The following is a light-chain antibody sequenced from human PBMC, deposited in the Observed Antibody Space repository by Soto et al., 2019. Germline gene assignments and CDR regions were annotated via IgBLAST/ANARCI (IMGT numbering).Light chain of an antibody. V-gene: IGKV3-20*01. CDR3: QHYVTSLTT. CDR2: GAS. J-gene: IGKJ1*01. CDR1: QSVTSNY. Sequence: EIVLTQSPGTLSLSPGERATLSCGASQSVTSNYLAWYQQKPDQAPRLLIFGASIRVTGIPDRFIGSGSGTDFTLTISRLEPEDFAVYYCQHYVTSLTTFGQGTKVDIK.